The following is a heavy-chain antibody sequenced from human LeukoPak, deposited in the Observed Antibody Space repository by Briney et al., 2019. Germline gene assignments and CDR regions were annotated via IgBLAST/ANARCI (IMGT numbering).Heavy chain of an antibody. Sequence: SETLSLTCAVYGGSFSGYYWSWIRQPPGKGLEWIGEINRSGSTNYNPSLKSRVTISVDTSKNQFSLKLSSVTAADTAVYYCAREGFGELFDYWGQGTLVTVSS. CDR3: AREGFGELFDY. CDR2: INRSGST. D-gene: IGHD3-10*01. V-gene: IGHV4-34*01. J-gene: IGHJ4*02. CDR1: GGSFSGYY.